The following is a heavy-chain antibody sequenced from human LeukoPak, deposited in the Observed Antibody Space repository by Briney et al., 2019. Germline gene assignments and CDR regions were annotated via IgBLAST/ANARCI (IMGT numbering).Heavy chain of an antibody. V-gene: IGHV4-34*01. D-gene: IGHD2-2*01. CDR2: INHSGST. Sequence: SETLSLTCAVYGGAFSGYYWSWICQPPGKGLEWIGEINHSGSTNYNPSLKSRLTISVDTSKDQFSLKLNSVTAADTAVYYCARRGDCSSASCYRGTSYYYYGLDVWGQGTTVTVSS. CDR3: ARRGDCSSASCYRGTSYYYYGLDV. CDR1: GGAFSGYY. J-gene: IGHJ6*02.